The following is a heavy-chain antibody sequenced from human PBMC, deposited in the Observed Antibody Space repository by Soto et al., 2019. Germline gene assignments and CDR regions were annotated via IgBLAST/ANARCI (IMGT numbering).Heavy chain of an antibody. V-gene: IGHV4-4*07. CDR2: IYTSGST. J-gene: IGHJ1*01. CDR3: AGEPRRYYYDSSGYFEEYFQH. D-gene: IGHD3-22*01. Sequence: SETLSLTCTVSGGSISSYYWSWIRQPAGKGLEWIGRIYTSGSTNYNPSLKSRVTMSVDTSKNQFSLKLSSVTAADTAVYYCAGEPRRYYYDSSGYFEEYFQHWGQGTLVTVSS. CDR1: GGSISSYY.